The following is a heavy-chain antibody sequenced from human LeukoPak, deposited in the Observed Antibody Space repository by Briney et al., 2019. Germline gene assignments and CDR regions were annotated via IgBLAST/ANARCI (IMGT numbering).Heavy chain of an antibody. V-gene: IGHV3-7*01. CDR2: IKQDGSEK. D-gene: IGHD6-6*01. J-gene: IGHJ6*03. CDR3: AREGKSWAARPYYYYYYMDV. CDR1: GFTFSSYW. Sequence: GGSLRLSCAASGFTFSSYWMSWVRQAPGKGLEWVANIKQDGSEKYSVDSVKGRFTISSDNAKNSLYLQMNGLRAEDTAVYYCAREGKSWAARPYYYYYYMDVWGKGTTVTVSS.